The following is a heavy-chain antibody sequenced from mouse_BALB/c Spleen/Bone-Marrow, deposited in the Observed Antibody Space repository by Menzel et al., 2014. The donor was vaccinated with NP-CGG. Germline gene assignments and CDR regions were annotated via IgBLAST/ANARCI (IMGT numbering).Heavy chain of an antibody. V-gene: IGHV1S126*01. CDR3: TKTYEYFYY. Sequence: VKLMESGAELVRPGASVKVSCKTSGYTFTSYWINWVKQRPGQGLEWIGNIYPSDNYTNYNQKFKDKATLTVDISSTTAYMQPSSPRSEDSAVYNSTKTYEYFYYWGQATTLTVSS. J-gene: IGHJ2*01. CDR2: IYPSDNYT. CDR1: GYTFTSYW. D-gene: IGHD2-3*01.